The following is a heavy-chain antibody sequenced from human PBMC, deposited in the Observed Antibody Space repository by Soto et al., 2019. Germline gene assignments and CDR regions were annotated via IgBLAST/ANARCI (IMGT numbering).Heavy chain of an antibody. D-gene: IGHD4-17*01. V-gene: IGHV4-31*03. CDR1: GGSISSGGYY. CDR2: IYYSGST. Sequence: QVQLQESGPGLVKPSQTLSLTCTVSGGSISSGGYYWSWIRQHPGKGLEWIGYIYYSGSTYYNPSLKSRVTISVDTSKNPFSLKLSSVTAADTAVYYCARDRVGYGDSDAFDIWGQGTMVTVSS. CDR3: ARDRVGYGDSDAFDI. J-gene: IGHJ3*02.